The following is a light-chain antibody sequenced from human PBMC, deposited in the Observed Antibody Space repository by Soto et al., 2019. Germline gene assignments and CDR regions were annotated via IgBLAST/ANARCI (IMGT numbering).Light chain of an antibody. V-gene: IGLV2-14*01. Sequence: QSALTQPASVSGSPGQSINISCTGTSSDVGGYNYVSWYQQHPGKAPKLMIYDVSNRPSGVSNRFSGSKSGNTASQTISGLQAEDEADYYCISYTSSSAGVVGTGTKLTVL. J-gene: IGLJ1*01. CDR2: DVS. CDR1: SSDVGGYNY. CDR3: ISYTSSSAGV.